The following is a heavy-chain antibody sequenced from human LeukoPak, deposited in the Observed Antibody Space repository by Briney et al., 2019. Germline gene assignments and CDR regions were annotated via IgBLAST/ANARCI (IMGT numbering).Heavy chain of an antibody. Sequence: SETLSLTCTVSGGSISSGSYYWSWIRQPAGKGLEWIGRIYTSGSTNYNPSLKSRVSISVGTSKNQSSLKLSSVTAADTAVYYCARDLPSGSYYNRGDAFDIWGQGTMVTVSS. D-gene: IGHD1-26*01. CDR3: ARDLPSGSYYNRGDAFDI. CDR2: IYTSGST. CDR1: GGSISSGSYY. V-gene: IGHV4-61*02. J-gene: IGHJ3*02.